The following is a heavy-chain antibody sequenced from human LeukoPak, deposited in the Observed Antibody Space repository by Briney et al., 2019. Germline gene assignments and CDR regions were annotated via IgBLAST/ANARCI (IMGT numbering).Heavy chain of an antibody. CDR3: ARNPLISGYYYYYMDV. V-gene: IGHV3-21*06. J-gene: IGHJ6*03. Sequence: GGSLRLSCASSGFTFSSYSMNWVRQAPGKVLEWVSSISSGGGYTYYADSVKGRFTISRDNAKNSLYLQMNSLRAEDTAVYYCARNPLISGYYYYYMDVWGKGTTVTVSS. D-gene: IGHD3-16*01. CDR2: ISSGGGYT. CDR1: GFTFSSYS.